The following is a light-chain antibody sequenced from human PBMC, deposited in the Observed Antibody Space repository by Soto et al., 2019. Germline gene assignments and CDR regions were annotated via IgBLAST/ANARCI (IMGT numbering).Light chain of an antibody. J-gene: IGKJ4*01. CDR3: QQSYSTPLLP. Sequence: DLQMTQFPSSLSASVGDRVAITCRASQSIRNLLNWYQQKPGKAPRILLYAASSLQSGVPSRFIGRGSGTDFPLTISSRQPEDFGTYYCQQSYSTPLLPFGGGTKVEIK. CDR2: AAS. V-gene: IGKV1-39*01. CDR1: QSIRNL.